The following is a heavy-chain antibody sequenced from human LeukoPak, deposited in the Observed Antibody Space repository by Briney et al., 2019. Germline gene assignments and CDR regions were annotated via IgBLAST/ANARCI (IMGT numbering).Heavy chain of an antibody. CDR3: ARGAGPRIIVVVDAFDI. J-gene: IGHJ3*02. D-gene: IGHD3-22*01. Sequence: WGSLRLSCAASGFTFSSYSMNWVRQAPGKGLEWVSYISSGSTTIYYADSVKGRFTISRDNAKNSLYLQMNSLRAEDTAVYYCARGAGPRIIVVVDAFDIWGQGTMVTVSS. V-gene: IGHV3-48*01. CDR1: GFTFSSYS. CDR2: ISSGSTTI.